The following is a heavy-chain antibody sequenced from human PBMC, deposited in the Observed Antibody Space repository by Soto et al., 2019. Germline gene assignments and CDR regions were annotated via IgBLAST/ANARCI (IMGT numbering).Heavy chain of an antibody. V-gene: IGHV1-18*04. CDR2: ISAYNGNT. CDR3: ARDSGYGGKDHDDFDI. Sequence: GASVKVSFKASGYTFTIYVIIWLRQAPVQWLEWMGWISAYNGNTNYAQKLQGRVTMTTDTSTSTAYMELRSLRSDDTAVYYCARDSGYGGKDHDDFDIWGPWTLVTVSS. CDR1: GYTFTIYV. D-gene: IGHD4-17*01. J-gene: IGHJ3*02.